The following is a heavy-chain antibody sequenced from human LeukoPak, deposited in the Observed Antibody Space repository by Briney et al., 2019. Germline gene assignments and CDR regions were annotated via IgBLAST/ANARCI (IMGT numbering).Heavy chain of an antibody. D-gene: IGHD3-16*02. Sequence: GGSLRLSCAASGFTFSSYAMHWVRQAPGKGLEWVALIWYDGSSKHYADSVRGRFTISRDNSKNTLYLQMNSLRAEDTAVYYCARDFELSHWGQGTLVTVSS. J-gene: IGHJ4*02. V-gene: IGHV3-33*08. CDR3: ARDFELSH. CDR2: IWYDGSSK. CDR1: GFTFSSYA.